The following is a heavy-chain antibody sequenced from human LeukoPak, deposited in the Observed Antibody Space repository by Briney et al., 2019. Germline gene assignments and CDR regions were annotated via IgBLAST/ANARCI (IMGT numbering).Heavy chain of an antibody. V-gene: IGHV3-30*02. D-gene: IGHD1-26*01. CDR1: GFTFSASA. CDR3: ATHFIPLGYFDS. CDR2: IRYDGSNE. J-gene: IGHJ4*02. Sequence: PGGSLRLSCAASGFTFSASAMSWVRQAPGKGLEWVAFIRYDGSNEYVDSVKGRFTISRDNSKNTLYLQMNSLKPEDTAVYYCATHFIPLGYFDSWGQGTLVTVSS.